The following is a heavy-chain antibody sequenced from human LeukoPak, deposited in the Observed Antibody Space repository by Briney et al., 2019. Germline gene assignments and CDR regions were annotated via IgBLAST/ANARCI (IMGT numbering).Heavy chain of an antibody. CDR3: AHVYDYVWGSYRSPFDC. V-gene: IGHV2-5*02. CDR2: IYWDDDK. CDR1: GFSLSTSGVG. J-gene: IGHJ4*02. Sequence: SGPTLVKPTQTLTLTCTFSGFSLSTSGVGVGWIRQPPGKALEWLALIYWDDDKPYSPSLKNRLTITKDTSKNQVVLTMTNMDPVETATYYSAHVYDYVWGSYRSPFDCWGQGTLATVSS. D-gene: IGHD3-16*02.